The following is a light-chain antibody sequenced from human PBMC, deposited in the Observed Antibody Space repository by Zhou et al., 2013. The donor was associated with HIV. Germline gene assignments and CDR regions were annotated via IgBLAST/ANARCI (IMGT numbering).Light chain of an antibody. CDR1: QSVSSN. CDR3: QKYNSAPPT. CDR2: GAS. J-gene: IGKJ4*01. V-gene: IGKV3D-15*01. Sequence: EIVLTQSPGTLSLSPGERATLSCRASQSVSSNLAWYQQKPGQAPRLLIYGASTRATGIPDRFSGSASGTDFTLTISSLQPEDVATYYCQKYNSAPPTFGGGTKVEIK.